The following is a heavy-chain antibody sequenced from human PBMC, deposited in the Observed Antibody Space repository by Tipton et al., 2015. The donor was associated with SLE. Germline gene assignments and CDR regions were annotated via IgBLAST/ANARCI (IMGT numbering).Heavy chain of an antibody. CDR2: INHSGST. CDR1: GGSFSGYY. D-gene: IGHD2-15*01. J-gene: IGHJ5*02. CDR3: ARGHPYCSGGSCYSRWFDP. Sequence: TLSLTCAVYGGSFSGYYWSWIRQPPGKGLEWIGEINHSGSTNYNPSLKSRVTISVDTSKNQFSLKLSSVTAADTAVYYCARGHPYCSGGSCYSRWFDPWGQGTLDTVSS. V-gene: IGHV4-34*01.